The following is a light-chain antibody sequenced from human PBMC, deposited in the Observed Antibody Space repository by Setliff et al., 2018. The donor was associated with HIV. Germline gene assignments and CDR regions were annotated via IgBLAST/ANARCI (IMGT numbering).Light chain of an antibody. CDR2: DNT. Sequence: QSALTQPPSVSGAPGQRVTISCTGSSTNIGASYGVHWYQQFPGTAPKLLIYDNTNRPSGVPDRFSGSKSGTSASLAITGLQAEDEADYYCASYTTNSLYVFGSGTKVTVL. J-gene: IGLJ1*01. CDR3: ASYTTNSLYV. V-gene: IGLV1-40*01. CDR1: STNIGASYG.